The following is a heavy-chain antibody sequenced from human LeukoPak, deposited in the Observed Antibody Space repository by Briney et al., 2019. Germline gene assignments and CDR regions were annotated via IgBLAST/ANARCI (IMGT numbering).Heavy chain of an antibody. CDR2: IYTSGNT. CDR3: ARGGGPYYYGSGFDY. V-gene: IGHV4-61*02. Sequence: SETLSLTCTVSGGSISSGTYYWNWIRQPAGKGLEWIGRIYTSGNTNYHPSLKSRVTISVDTSKNQFSLKLSSVTAADTAVYYCARGGGPYYYGSGFDYWGQGTLVTVSS. D-gene: IGHD3-10*01. CDR1: GGSISSGTYY. J-gene: IGHJ4*02.